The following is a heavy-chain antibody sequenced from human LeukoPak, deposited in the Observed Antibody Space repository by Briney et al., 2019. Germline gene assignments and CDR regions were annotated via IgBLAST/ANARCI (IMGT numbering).Heavy chain of an antibody. D-gene: IGHD2-2*01. CDR2: INPNNGGT. CDR3: ARDPQAVVVPAAMGY. Sequence: ASVKASCKASGYTFTGYYMPWVRQAPGQGLEWMGWINPNNGGTNYAQKFLGRVTMTRDTSISTAYMELSRLRSDDTAVYYCARDPQAVVVPAAMGYWGQGTLVTVSS. CDR1: GYTFTGYY. V-gene: IGHV1-2*02. J-gene: IGHJ4*02.